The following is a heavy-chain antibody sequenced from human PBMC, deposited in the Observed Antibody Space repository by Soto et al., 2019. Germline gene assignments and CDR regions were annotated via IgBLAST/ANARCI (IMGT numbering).Heavy chain of an antibody. CDR2: ISAYNGNT. CDR3: AREGTRFFDWLFQKPLDY. Sequence: QVQLVQSGAEVKKPGASVKVSCKASGYTFTSYGIIWVRQAPGQGLEWMGWISAYNGNTNYAQKLQGRVTMTTDTSTSTAYMELRSLRSDDTAVYYCAREGTRFFDWLFQKPLDYWGQGTLVTVSS. CDR1: GYTFTSYG. V-gene: IGHV1-18*01. D-gene: IGHD3-9*01. J-gene: IGHJ4*02.